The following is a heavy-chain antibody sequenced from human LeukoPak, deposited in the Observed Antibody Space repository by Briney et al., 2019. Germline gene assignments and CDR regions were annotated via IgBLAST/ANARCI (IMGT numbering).Heavy chain of an antibody. CDR3: ARDGRIEGFDY. Sequence: SETLSLTCTVSGGSISSYYWSWIRQPPGKGLEWIGYIYYSGSTNCNPSLKSRVTISVDTSKNQFSLKLSSVTAADTAVYYCARDGRIEGFDYWGQGTLVTVSS. CDR2: IYYSGST. V-gene: IGHV4-59*12. D-gene: IGHD2-15*01. CDR1: GGSISSYY. J-gene: IGHJ4*02.